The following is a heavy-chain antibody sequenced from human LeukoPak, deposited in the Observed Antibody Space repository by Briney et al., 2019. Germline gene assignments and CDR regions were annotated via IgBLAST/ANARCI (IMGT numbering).Heavy chain of an antibody. D-gene: IGHD3-22*01. J-gene: IGHJ4*02. V-gene: IGHV1-69*13. CDR2: IIPIFGTA. Sequence: GASVKVSCKASGCTFSNYAINWVRQAPGQGLEWTGGIIPIFGTANYAQKFQGRVVITADDSTSTAYLEMSSLRAEDTAVYYCARVYAYYNDSSGYFDYWGQGTLVTVSS. CDR3: ARVYAYYNDSSGYFDY. CDR1: GCTFSNYA.